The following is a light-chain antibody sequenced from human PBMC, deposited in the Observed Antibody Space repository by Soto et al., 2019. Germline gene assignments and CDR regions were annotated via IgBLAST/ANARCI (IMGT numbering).Light chain of an antibody. CDR2: DAS. Sequence: EVVLTQSPVTLSLSPGERATLSCRASQSVSKYLAWYQQKPGQAPRLLIYDASNRATGIPVRFSGSGSGPDFTLTISTLEPADFAVYYCQHRSSWPLTFGPGTKVEIK. J-gene: IGKJ3*01. CDR1: QSVSKY. V-gene: IGKV3-11*01. CDR3: QHRSSWPLT.